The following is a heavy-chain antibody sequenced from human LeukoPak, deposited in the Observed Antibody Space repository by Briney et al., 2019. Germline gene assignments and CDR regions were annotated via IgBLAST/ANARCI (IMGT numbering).Heavy chain of an antibody. Sequence: PGRSLRLSCAASGFTFSSYGMHWVRQAPGKGLEWVAVIWYDGSNKYYADSVKGRFTISRDNSKNTLYLQMNSLRAEDTAVYYCARERVRFLEWLVYYYYYGMDVWGQGTTVTVSS. J-gene: IGHJ6*02. CDR1: GFTFSSYG. CDR3: ARERVRFLEWLVYYYYYGMDV. CDR2: IWYDGSNK. D-gene: IGHD3-3*01. V-gene: IGHV3-33*01.